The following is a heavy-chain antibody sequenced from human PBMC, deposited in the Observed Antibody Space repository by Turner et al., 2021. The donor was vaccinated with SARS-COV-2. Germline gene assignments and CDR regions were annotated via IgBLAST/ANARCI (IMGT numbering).Heavy chain of an antibody. CDR3: ASDCSSTSCQTGYFQH. D-gene: IGHD2-2*01. Sequence: QVQLVQSGAEVKKPGASVKVSCKASGYTFTSYGISWVRQAPGQGLEWMGCISAYNGNTNYAQKLQGRVTMTTDTSTSTAYMELRSLRSDDTVVYYCASDCSSTSCQTGYFQHWGQGTLVTVSS. J-gene: IGHJ1*01. CDR2: ISAYNGNT. CDR1: GYTFTSYG. V-gene: IGHV1-18*04.